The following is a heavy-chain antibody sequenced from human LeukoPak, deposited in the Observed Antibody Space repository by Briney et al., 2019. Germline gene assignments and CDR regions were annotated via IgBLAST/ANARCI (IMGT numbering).Heavy chain of an antibody. CDR3: AKSIWSGYSSFDY. V-gene: IGHV1-2*02. Sequence: ASVKVSCKASGYTFTGYYMHWVRQAPGQGLEWMGWINPNSGGTNYAQKFQGRVTMTRDTSISTAYMELSRLRSDDTAVYYCAKSIWSGYSSFDYWGQGTLVTVSS. CDR2: INPNSGGT. CDR1: GYTFTGYY. J-gene: IGHJ4*02. D-gene: IGHD3-3*01.